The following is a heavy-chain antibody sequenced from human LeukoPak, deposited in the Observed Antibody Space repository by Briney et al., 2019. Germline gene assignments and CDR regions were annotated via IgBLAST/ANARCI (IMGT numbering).Heavy chain of an antibody. J-gene: IGHJ4*02. D-gene: IGHD3-3*01. CDR2: IYYSGST. Sequence: SETLSLTCTVSGGSISSGDYYWSWIRQPPGKGLEWIGYIYYSGSTYYNPSLKSRFTISVDTSNNQFSLKLSSVTAADTAVYYCAREEWYYFDYWGQGTLVTVSS. V-gene: IGHV4-30-4*08. CDR1: GGSISSGDYY. CDR3: AREEWYYFDY.